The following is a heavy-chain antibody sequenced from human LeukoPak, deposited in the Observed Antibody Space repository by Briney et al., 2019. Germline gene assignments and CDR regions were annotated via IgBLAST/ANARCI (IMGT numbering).Heavy chain of an antibody. CDR2: ISSSSSYI. Sequence: PGGSLRLSCAASGFTLSSYSMNWVRQAPGKGLEWVSSISSSSSYIHSADSVRGRFTISRDNAKNSLYLQMNSLRAEDTAVYYCARYRYSENYYFDYWGQGTLVTVSS. CDR3: ARYRYSENYYFDY. V-gene: IGHV3-21*01. D-gene: IGHD1-26*01. CDR1: GFTLSSYS. J-gene: IGHJ4*02.